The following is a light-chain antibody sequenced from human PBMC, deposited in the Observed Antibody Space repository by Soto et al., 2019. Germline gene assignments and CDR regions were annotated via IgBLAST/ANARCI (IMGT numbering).Light chain of an antibody. CDR1: QSVTSTY. V-gene: IGKV3-20*01. CDR2: GTS. Sequence: EIELTQSPGTLSLSPGERATLSCRASQSVTSTYLAWYQQTPGQAPRLLIYGTSNRATGVPDRFSGSGSGTEFTLNISGLEPEDFALYYCQQSESSPRTFGQGTKVEI. CDR3: QQSESSPRT. J-gene: IGKJ1*01.